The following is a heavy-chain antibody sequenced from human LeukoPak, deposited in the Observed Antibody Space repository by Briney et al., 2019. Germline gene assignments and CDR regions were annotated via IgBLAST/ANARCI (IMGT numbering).Heavy chain of an antibody. V-gene: IGHV3-11*01. CDR3: SVNYCSGGSCYML. CDR2: ISSSGSTI. Sequence: PGGSLRLSCAASGFTFSDYYMSWIRQAPGKGLEWVSYISSSGSTIYYADSVKGRFTISRDNAKNSLYLQMNSLRAEDTAVYYCSVNYCSGGSCYMLWGQGTLVTVSS. CDR1: GFTFSDYY. D-gene: IGHD2-15*01. J-gene: IGHJ4*02.